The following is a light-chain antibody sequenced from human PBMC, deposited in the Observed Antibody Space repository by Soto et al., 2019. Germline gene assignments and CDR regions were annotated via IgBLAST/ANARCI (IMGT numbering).Light chain of an antibody. Sequence: EIVLTQSPGSLSLSPGEGATLSCRASQSVSSSFFAWYQQKPGQAPSLLIYGASRRATGVPGRFSGSGSGTDFTLSISRLEPEDLAVYSCQQYESSVTFGQGTKVEIK. V-gene: IGKV3-20*01. CDR3: QQYESSVT. J-gene: IGKJ1*01. CDR2: GAS. CDR1: QSVSSSF.